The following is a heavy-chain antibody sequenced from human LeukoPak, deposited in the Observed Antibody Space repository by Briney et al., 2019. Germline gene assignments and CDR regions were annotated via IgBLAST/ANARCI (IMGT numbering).Heavy chain of an antibody. V-gene: IGHV4-39*07. CDR2: IYYGGST. J-gene: IGHJ4*02. Sequence: SETLSLTCTVSGGSITSSNYYWGWIRQPPGKGLEWIGSIYYGGSTFYNPSLKSRVTISVDTSKNQFSLRLNSVTAADTAVYFCARDPAYSGSDYWGQGTLVTVSS. CDR1: GGSITSSNYY. D-gene: IGHD6-6*01. CDR3: ARDPAYSGSDY.